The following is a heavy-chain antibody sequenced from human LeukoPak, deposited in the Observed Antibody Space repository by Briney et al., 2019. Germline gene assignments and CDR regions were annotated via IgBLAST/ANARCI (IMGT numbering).Heavy chain of an antibody. CDR1: GFTFSSYA. Sequence: GGSLRLSCAASGFTFSSYAMSWVRQAPGKGPEWVSAISGSGGSTYYADSVKGRFTIPRDNSKNTLYLQMNSLRAEDTAVYYCAKEFYGDYLSFDYWGQGTLVTVSS. CDR3: AKEFYGDYLSFDY. D-gene: IGHD4-17*01. CDR2: ISGSGGST. V-gene: IGHV3-23*01. J-gene: IGHJ4*02.